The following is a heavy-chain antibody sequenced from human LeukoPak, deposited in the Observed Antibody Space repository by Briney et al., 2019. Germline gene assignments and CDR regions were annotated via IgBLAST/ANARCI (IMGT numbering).Heavy chain of an antibody. Sequence: SETLSLTCAVYGGSFSGYYWSWIRQPPGKGLEWIGEINHSGSTNYNPSLKSRGTISVDKSKNQFSLKLNSVTAADTAVYYCARSIAARSPFDYWGQGTLVTVPS. CDR3: ARSIAARSPFDY. CDR2: INHSGST. D-gene: IGHD6-6*01. V-gene: IGHV4-34*01. J-gene: IGHJ4*02. CDR1: GGSFSGYY.